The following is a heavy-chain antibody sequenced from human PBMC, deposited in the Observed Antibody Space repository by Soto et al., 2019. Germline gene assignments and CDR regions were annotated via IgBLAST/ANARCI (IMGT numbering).Heavy chain of an antibody. Sequence: PGGSLRLSCGASGFTFSSYAMSWVRQAPGKGLEWVSAISDSGGSTYYADSMKGRFTISRDNSKNTLYLQMNSLRAEDTAIYYCAKDLTSNSRTPELWGQGTLVTVSS. CDR1: GFTFSSYA. CDR3: AKDLTSNSRTPEL. J-gene: IGHJ4*02. CDR2: ISDSGGST. D-gene: IGHD2-2*01. V-gene: IGHV3-23*01.